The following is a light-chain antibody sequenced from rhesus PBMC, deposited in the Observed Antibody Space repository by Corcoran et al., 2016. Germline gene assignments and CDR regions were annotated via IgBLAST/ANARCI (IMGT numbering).Light chain of an antibody. CDR2: AAS. CDR3: LQYNSDPFT. Sequence: DIQMTQSPSSLSASVGDRVTITCSASQGINIYLNWYQQKPGKAPKRLIYAASSLESGVTSRFSGSGSGTDFTLTISSLQPEDFATYYCLQYNSDPFTFGPGTKLDIK. V-gene: IGKV1-43*02. CDR1: QGINIY. J-gene: IGKJ3*01.